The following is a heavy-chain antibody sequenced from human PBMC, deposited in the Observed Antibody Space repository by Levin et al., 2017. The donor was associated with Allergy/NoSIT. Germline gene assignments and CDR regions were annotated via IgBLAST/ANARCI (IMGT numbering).Heavy chain of an antibody. CDR3: ARDDGDPYYFDC. D-gene: IGHD4-17*01. J-gene: IGHJ4*02. CDR1: GGSISSNNW. CDR2: IYHSGSA. V-gene: IGHV4-4*02. Sequence: SQTLSLTCAVSGGSISSNNWWNWVRQPPGKGLEWIGEIYHSGSANYNSSLKSRVTISVDKSKNQFSLSLSSVTAADTAVYYCARDDGDPYYFDCWGRGTLVTVSS.